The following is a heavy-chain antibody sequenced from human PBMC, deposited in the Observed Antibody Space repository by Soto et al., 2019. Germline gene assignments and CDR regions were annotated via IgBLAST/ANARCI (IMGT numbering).Heavy chain of an antibody. CDR3: ARVHSSSWYGSYFDY. V-gene: IGHV3-72*01. CDR1: GFTFSDHY. Sequence: EVPLVESGGGLVQPGGSLRLSCAVSGFTFSDHYMDWVRQAPGKGLEWIARIRNKANSYTTEYAASVKGRLTISRDDPQNSLYLQMNSLKTEDTAVYYCARVHSSSWYGSYFDYWGQGTLVTVSS. CDR2: IRNKANSYTT. D-gene: IGHD6-13*01. J-gene: IGHJ4*02.